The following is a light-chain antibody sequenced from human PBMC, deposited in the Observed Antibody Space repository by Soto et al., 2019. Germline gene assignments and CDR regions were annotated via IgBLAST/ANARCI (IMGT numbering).Light chain of an antibody. V-gene: IGKV3-11*01. CDR2: DAS. CDR1: QSVSIY. J-gene: IGKJ4*01. Sequence: EIVLTQSPATLSLSPGERTTLSCRASQSVSIYLAWYQHKPGQAPRLLIYDASNRATGIPARFSGSGSGTDFTLTSSNLEPEDFAVYYCQQRRSWPLTFGGGTKVEIK. CDR3: QQRRSWPLT.